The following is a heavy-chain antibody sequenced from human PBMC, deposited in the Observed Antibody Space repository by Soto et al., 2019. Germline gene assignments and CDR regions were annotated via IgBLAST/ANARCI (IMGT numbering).Heavy chain of an antibody. V-gene: IGHV3-23*01. CDR3: AKLYSSGGYVFDY. D-gene: IGHD6-19*01. CDR2: ISGSGGST. J-gene: IGHJ4*02. CDR1: GFPFSIYA. Sequence: PGGSLRLSCAASGFPFSIYAMSLVRQSPGKGLEWVSAISGSGGSTYYADSVKGRFTISRDNSKNTLYLQMNSLRAEDTDVYYCAKLYSSGGYVFDYWGQGNLFTVSS.